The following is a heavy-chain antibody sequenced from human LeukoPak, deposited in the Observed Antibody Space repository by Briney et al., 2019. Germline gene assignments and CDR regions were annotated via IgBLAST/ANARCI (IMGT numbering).Heavy chain of an antibody. Sequence: ASVKVSCRTSGYTFTSYLVHWVRQAPGQGLEWMGIINPSGGSTTYAQKFQGRVTITADESTSTAYMELSSLRSEDTAVYYCAREGSRGVVVPAAIWTYTKLRYFVRGWFDPWGQGTLVTVSS. V-gene: IGHV1-46*01. CDR1: GYTFTSYL. CDR2: INPSGGST. J-gene: IGHJ5*02. D-gene: IGHD2-2*01. CDR3: AREGSRGVVVPAAIWTYTKLRYFVRGWFDP.